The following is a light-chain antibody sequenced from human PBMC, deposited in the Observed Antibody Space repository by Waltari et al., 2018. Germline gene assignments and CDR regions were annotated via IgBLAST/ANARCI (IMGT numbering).Light chain of an antibody. CDR2: KAF. Sequence: DIQMTQSPSTLSASVGDRVTITCRASQSISSWLAWYQQKPGKAPKPLIYKAFSLESGVPSRFSGSGSGTEFTLTISSLQPDDFATYYCQQYNSYPWTFGQGTKLEIK. CDR1: QSISSW. CDR3: QQYNSYPWT. J-gene: IGKJ2*02. V-gene: IGKV1-5*03.